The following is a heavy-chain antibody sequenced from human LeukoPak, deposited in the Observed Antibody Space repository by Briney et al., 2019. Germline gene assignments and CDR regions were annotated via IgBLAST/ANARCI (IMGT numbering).Heavy chain of an antibody. CDR1: GFTFSTYA. CDR2: ISGSGGGT. D-gene: IGHD2/OR15-2a*01. CDR3: AILSTNQAPILDY. V-gene: IGHV3-23*01. J-gene: IGHJ4*02. Sequence: QPGGSLRLSCAASGFTFSTYAMSWVRQAPGKGLEWVSSISGSGGGTYYADSVKGRFTISRDNSKNTLYLQMNSLRAEDTAVYYCAILSTNQAPILDYWGQGTLVTVSS.